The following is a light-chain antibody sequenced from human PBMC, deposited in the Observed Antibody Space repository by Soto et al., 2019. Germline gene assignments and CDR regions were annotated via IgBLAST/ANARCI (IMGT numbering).Light chain of an antibody. CDR2: AAS. CDR1: QSISSY. CDR3: QQSYSTPPG. J-gene: IGKJ1*01. V-gene: IGKV1-39*01. Sequence: DIQMTQSPSSLSASVGDRVTITCRASQSISSYLNWYQQKPGKAPKLLIYAASSLQSGVPSRFSGSGSGTDFTLTISSLQPEDFATYYCQQSYSTPPGFGQGNKVEIK.